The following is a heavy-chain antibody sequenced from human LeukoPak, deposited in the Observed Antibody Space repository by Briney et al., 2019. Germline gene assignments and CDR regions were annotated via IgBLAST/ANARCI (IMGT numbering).Heavy chain of an antibody. CDR3: ARDPSYYDILSGYYNDYYYGMDV. CDR2: IGGAGT. CDR1: GFIFGSYA. V-gene: IGHV3-23*01. Sequence: GGSLRVSCAASGFIFGSYAMTWVRQAPGRGLEWVAAIGGAGTYYADSVKGRFTISRDNSKNTLYLQMNSLRAEDTAVYYCARDPSYYDILSGYYNDYYYGMDVWGQGTTVTVSS. D-gene: IGHD3-9*01. J-gene: IGHJ6*02.